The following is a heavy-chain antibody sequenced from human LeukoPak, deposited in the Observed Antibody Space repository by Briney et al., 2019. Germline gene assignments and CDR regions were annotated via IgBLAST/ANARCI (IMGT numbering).Heavy chain of an antibody. V-gene: IGHV3-11*01. D-gene: IGHD2-2*01. J-gene: IGHJ4*02. CDR3: ARAPRYCSSTSCFFPDY. CDR1: GFTFSDYY. Sequence: GSLRLSCAASGFTFSDYYMSWIRQAPGEGLEWVSYISSSGSTIYYADSVKGRFTISRDNAKNSLYLQMNSLRAEDTAVYYCARAPRYCSSTSCFFPDYWGQGTLVTVSS. CDR2: ISSSGSTI.